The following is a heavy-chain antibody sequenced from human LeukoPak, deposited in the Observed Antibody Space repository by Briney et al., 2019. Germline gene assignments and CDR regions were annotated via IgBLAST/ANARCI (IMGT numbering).Heavy chain of an antibody. CDR3: AKDLSQNRITIFGVVSSNWFDP. V-gene: IGHV3-30*04. J-gene: IGHJ5*02. CDR1: GFTFSNYA. CDR2: ISKDGSNK. D-gene: IGHD3-3*01. Sequence: GGSLRLSCAASGFTFSNYAMHWVRQAPGKGLEWVAVISKDGSNKYYADSVKGRFTISRDNSKNTLYLQMNSLRAEDTAVYYCAKDLSQNRITIFGVVSSNWFDPWGQGTLVTVSS.